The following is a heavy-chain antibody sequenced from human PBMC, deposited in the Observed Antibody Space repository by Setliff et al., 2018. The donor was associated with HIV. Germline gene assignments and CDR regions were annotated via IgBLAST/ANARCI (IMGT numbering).Heavy chain of an antibody. J-gene: IGHJ4*02. Sequence: VWSLRLSCEASGFTFSTYGMNWVRHAPGKGLEWVAQISSSGFPIYYADSVRGRFTASRDNGKNSLFLQMNSLRAEDTAVYYCVRGTLDFWGQGNLVTVSS. V-gene: IGHV3-48*01. CDR3: VRGTLDF. CDR1: GFTFSTYG. CDR2: ISSSGFPI.